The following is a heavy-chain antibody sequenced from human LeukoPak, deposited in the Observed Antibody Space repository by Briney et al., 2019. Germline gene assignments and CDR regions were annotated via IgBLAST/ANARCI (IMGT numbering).Heavy chain of an antibody. CDR3: ARERGYSYGHWFDP. CDR1: GGSISSYY. D-gene: IGHD5-18*01. J-gene: IGHJ5*02. Sequence: PSETLSLTCTVSGGSISSYYWSWIRQPPGKGLEWIRYIYTSGSTNYNPSLKSRVTISVDTSKNQFSLKLSSVTAADTAVYYCARERGYSYGHWFDPWGQGTLVTVSS. V-gene: IGHV4-4*09. CDR2: IYTSGST.